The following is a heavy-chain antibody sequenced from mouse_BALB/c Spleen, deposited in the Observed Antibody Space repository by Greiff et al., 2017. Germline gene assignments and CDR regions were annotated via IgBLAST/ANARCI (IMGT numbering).Heavy chain of an antibody. Sequence: EVQLQQSGTVLARPGASVKMSCKASGYTFTSYWMHWVKQRPGQGLEWIGAIYPGNSDTSYNQKFKGKAKLTAVTSTSTAYMELSSLTNEDSAVYYCTRELWLRRGSYFDYWGQGTTLTVSS. CDR3: TRELWLRRGSYFDY. D-gene: IGHD2-2*01. J-gene: IGHJ2*01. CDR2: IYPGNSDT. CDR1: GYTFTSYW. V-gene: IGHV1-5*01.